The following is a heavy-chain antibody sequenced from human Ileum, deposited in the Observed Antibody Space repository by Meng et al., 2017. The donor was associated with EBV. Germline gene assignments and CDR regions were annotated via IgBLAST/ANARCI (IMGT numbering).Heavy chain of an antibody. V-gene: IGHV4-28*01. CDR1: GYTFTSTGW. D-gene: IGHD3-22*01. CDR3: ARIVAGASAYYY. CDR2: SYYSGNT. Sequence: QVQLEQLGPELKKPWDPLYLPCAVSGYTFTSTGWWCWIRQPPRRLLWLIWYSYYSGNTNYAPTLQGRVTMSADTSTSKFYMDLRSVTAVDTAVYYCARIVAGASAYYYWGQGTLVTVSS. J-gene: IGHJ4*02.